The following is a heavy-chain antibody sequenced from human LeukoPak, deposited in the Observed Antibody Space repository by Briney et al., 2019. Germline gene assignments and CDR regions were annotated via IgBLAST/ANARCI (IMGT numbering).Heavy chain of an antibody. CDR2: INSDGSTT. CDR3: ARSERYYYDSSDYYAFDY. J-gene: IGHJ4*02. D-gene: IGHD3-22*01. CDR1: GFTFSRNW. Sequence: PGGSLRLSSAASGFTFSRNWMHWVRQTPGKGLVWVSRINSDGSTTTYADSVKGRFTISRDNAKNTLYLQMSSLRAEDTAVYFCARSERYYYDSSDYYAFDYWGQGTLVTVSS. V-gene: IGHV3-74*01.